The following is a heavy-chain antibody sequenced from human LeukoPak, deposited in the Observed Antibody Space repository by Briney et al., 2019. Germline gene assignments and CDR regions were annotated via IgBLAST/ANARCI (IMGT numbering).Heavy chain of an antibody. V-gene: IGHV4-59*01. J-gene: IGHJ4*02. CDR2: IYYSGST. CDR3: ARVDGDYYFDY. D-gene: IGHD4-17*01. CDR1: GVSISSYY. Sequence: AETLSLTCTVSGVSISSYYWSWVRQPPGKGLEWVGYIYYSGSTNYNPSLKSRLTISVDTSKNQFSLKLSSVTAADTAVYYCARVDGDYYFDYWGQGTLVTVSS.